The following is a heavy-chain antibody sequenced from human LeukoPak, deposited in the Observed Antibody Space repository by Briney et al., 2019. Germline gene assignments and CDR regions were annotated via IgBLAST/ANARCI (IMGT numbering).Heavy chain of an antibody. D-gene: IGHD1-14*01. V-gene: IGHV4-39*01. Sequence: SETLSLTCIVSGGSISTSAYYWGWIRQPPGEGLQWIGSIYYSGNTYYNSSLKSRVTISVDTSKNQFSLKLSSVTAADTAVYYCARGSITTTPFDYWGQGTLVTVSS. CDR2: IYYSGNT. CDR3: ARGSITTTPFDY. J-gene: IGHJ4*02. CDR1: GGSISTSAYY.